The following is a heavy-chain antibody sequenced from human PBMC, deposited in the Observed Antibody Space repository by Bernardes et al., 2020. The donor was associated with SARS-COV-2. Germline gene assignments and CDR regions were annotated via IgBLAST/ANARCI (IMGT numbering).Heavy chain of an antibody. D-gene: IGHD1-7*01. V-gene: IGHV5-51*01. J-gene: IGHJ6*02. CDR3: ARHGPDNWNYAFVGGYYYGMDV. CDR1: GYSFTSYW. Sequence: GESLKISCKGSGYSFTSYWIGWVRQMPGKGLEWMGIIYPGDSDTRYSPSFQGQVTISADKSISTAYLQWSSLKASDTAMYYCARHGPDNWNYAFVGGYYYGMDVWGQGTTVTVSS. CDR2: IYPGDSDT.